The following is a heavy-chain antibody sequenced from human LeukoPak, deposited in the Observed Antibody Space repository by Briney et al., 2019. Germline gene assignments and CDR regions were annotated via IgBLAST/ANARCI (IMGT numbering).Heavy chain of an antibody. CDR3: ARELPSRGYFDY. CDR1: AFTFSNYA. CDR2: ISYHGSNT. V-gene: IGHV3-30*04. J-gene: IGHJ4*02. Sequence: GRSLRLSCAASAFTFSNYAMHWVRQAPGKGLEWVAVISYHGSNTYYADSVKGRFTISRDNSKNTLFLQMNSLRADDTAVYFCARELPSRGYFDYWGQGTLVTVSS. D-gene: IGHD1-26*01.